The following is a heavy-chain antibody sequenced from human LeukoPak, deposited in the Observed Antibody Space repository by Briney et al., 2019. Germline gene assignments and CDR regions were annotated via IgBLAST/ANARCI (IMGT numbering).Heavy chain of an antibody. CDR1: GYTFTSHY. CDR2: IHPSGGNP. Sequence: ASVKVSCKASGYTFTSHYMHWVRQAPGQGLEWMGIIHPSGGNPRSTENFQGRVTMTRDTSTSTVYLELRSLTSQDTAVYYCARDCSSTACQGPVLDFWGQGTLVTVSS. J-gene: IGHJ4*02. V-gene: IGHV1-46*01. CDR3: ARDCSSTACQGPVLDF. D-gene: IGHD6-13*01.